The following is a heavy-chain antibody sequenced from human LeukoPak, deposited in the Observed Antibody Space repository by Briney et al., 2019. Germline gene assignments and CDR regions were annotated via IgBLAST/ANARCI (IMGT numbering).Heavy chain of an antibody. CDR2: INPNSGGT. J-gene: IGHJ4*02. V-gene: IGHV1-2*02. D-gene: IGHD4-23*01. Sequence: GASVKVSCKASGYTFTGYYMHWVRQAPGQGLEWMGWINPNSGGTDYAQKFQGRVTMTRDTSISTAYMELSRLRSDNTAVYYCAREANGGVFDYWGQGTLVTVSS. CDR3: AREANGGVFDY. CDR1: GYTFTGYY.